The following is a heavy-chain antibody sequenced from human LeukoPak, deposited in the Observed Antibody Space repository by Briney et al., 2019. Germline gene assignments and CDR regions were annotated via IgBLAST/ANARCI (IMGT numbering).Heavy chain of an antibody. J-gene: IGHJ5*02. CDR2: FDPEDGET. CDR1: GYTHTELS. CDR3: ATVQLLFTWFDP. Sequence: ASVKVSCKVSGYTHTELSMHWVRQAPGKGLEWMGGFDPEDGETIYAQKFQGRVTMTEDTSTDTAYMELSSLRSEDTAVYYCATVQLLFTWFDPWGQGTLVTVSS. V-gene: IGHV1-24*01. D-gene: IGHD2-2*01.